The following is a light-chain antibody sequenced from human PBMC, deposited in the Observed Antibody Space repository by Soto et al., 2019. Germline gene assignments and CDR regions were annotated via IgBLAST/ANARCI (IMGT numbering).Light chain of an antibody. CDR1: QDIRNF. Sequence: DIQMTQSPTSLSASVGDRVTITCRASQDIRNFVAWYQQKPGKAPKLLIYAASTLQSGVPSRFSGSGSGTDFTLTINSLQPEDVATYSCQKYSSVPVFGPGTIVEIK. CDR2: AAS. V-gene: IGKV1-27*01. J-gene: IGKJ3*01. CDR3: QKYSSVPV.